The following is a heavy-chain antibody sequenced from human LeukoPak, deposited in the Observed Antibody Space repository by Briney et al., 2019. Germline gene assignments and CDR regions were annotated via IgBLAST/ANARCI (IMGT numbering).Heavy chain of an antibody. D-gene: IGHD2/OR15-2a*01. CDR1: GFTFSTST. J-gene: IGHJ4*02. V-gene: IGHV3-21*01. Sequence: PGGSLRLSCAASGFTFSTSTMNWVRQAPGKGLEWVSSISSSSDYIYYADSVKGRFTISRDNAKNSLYLQMNSLRAEDTAVYYCASKYFPDYWGQGTLVTVSS. CDR3: ASKYFPDY. CDR2: ISSSSDYI.